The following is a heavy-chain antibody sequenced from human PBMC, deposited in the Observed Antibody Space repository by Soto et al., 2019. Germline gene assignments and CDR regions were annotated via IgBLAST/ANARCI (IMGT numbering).Heavy chain of an antibody. D-gene: IGHD3-3*01. CDR2: ISVSGGST. J-gene: IGHJ6*02. Sequence: GGSRRLSCAASGFTFSSYAMSWVRQAPGKGLGWVSAISVSGGSTYYADSVKGRFTISRDNSKNTLYLQMNSLRAEDTAVYYCAKYRHVGHDFWSGYYANYYYYGMDVWGQGTTVTFSS. CDR3: AKYRHVGHDFWSGYYANYYYYGMDV. CDR1: GFTFSSYA. V-gene: IGHV3-23*01.